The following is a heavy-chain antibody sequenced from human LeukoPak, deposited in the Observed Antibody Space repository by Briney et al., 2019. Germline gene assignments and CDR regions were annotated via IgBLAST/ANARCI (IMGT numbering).Heavy chain of an antibody. J-gene: IGHJ4*02. Sequence: GGSLRLSCVASGFTFGSFWMSWVRQAPGKGLEWVANINQDGTGVEHVDSVKGRFTISRDNAKKSLYLQMNSLRAEDTAVYYCARVYSSGYSDDYWGQGTLVTVSS. CDR2: INQDGTGV. CDR1: GFTFGSFW. V-gene: IGHV3-7*01. CDR3: ARVYSSGYSDDY. D-gene: IGHD3-22*01.